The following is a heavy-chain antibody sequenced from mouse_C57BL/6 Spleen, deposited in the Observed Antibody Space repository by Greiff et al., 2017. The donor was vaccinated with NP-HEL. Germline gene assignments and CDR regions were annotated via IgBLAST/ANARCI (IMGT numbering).Heavy chain of an antibody. V-gene: IGHV1-15*01. CDR3: SGYYVGY. J-gene: IGHJ2*01. D-gene: IGHD1-1*02. Sequence: QVQLKESGAELVRPGASVTLSCKASGYTFTDYEMHWVKQTPVHGLEWIGAIDPETGGTAYNQKFKGKAILTADKSSSTAYMELRSLTSEDSAVYYCSGYYVGYWGQGTTLTVSS. CDR2: IDPETGGT. CDR1: GYTFTDYE.